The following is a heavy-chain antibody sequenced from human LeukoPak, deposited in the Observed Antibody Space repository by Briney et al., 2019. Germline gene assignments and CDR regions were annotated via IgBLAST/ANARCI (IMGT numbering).Heavy chain of an antibody. Sequence: SQTLSLTCTVSGGSISSGGYYWSWIRQHPGKALEWIGYIYYSGSTYYNPSLKSRVTIPVDTSKNQFSLKLSSVTAADTAVYYCAREEAVAGTVYWGQGTLVTVSS. CDR1: GGSISSGGYY. CDR2: IYYSGST. J-gene: IGHJ4*02. CDR3: AREEAVAGTVY. V-gene: IGHV4-31*03. D-gene: IGHD6-19*01.